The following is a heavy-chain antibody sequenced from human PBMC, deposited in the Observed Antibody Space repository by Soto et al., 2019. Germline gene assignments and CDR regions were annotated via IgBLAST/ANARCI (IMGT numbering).Heavy chain of an antibody. D-gene: IGHD1-1*01. V-gene: IGHV3-21*04. Sequence: GGSLRLSCAASGFTFTRYSMSWVRQAPGKGLEWVSSISSTTNYIYYGDSMKGRFTISGDNSKNTLYLQINSLRAEETAVLDCAKFLRENSGLEFDYWGQGTLVTVSS. CDR2: ISSTTNYI. CDR1: GFTFTRYS. J-gene: IGHJ4*02. CDR3: AKFLRENSGLEFDY.